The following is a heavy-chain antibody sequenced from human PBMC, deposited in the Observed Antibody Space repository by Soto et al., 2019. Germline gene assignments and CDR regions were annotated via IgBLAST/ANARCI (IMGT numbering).Heavy chain of an antibody. CDR3: ARSYNYGSYRYFDR. CDR1: GYTIIDYG. Sequence: ASATGSCKASGYTIIDYGITWVRPAPGQGLEWMGWISISSANTHYEESLQGRVTMTSDKTNTAYMELWRLRSDDSAMYYCARSYNYGSYRYFDRWGRGTLVTVS. V-gene: IGHV1-18*04. CDR2: ISISSANT. D-gene: IGHD3-10*01. J-gene: IGHJ2*01.